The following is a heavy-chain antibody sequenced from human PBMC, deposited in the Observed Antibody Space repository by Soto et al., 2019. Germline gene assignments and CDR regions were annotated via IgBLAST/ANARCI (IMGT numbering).Heavy chain of an antibody. V-gene: IGHV4-59*01. CDR2: IYYSGST. D-gene: IGHD6-13*01. CDR1: GGSISSYY. CDR3: ARRSTGYSISWYRY. J-gene: IGHJ4*02. Sequence: QVQLQESGPGLVKPSETLSLTCTVSGGSISSYYWSWIRQPPGKGLEWIGYIYYSGSTNYNPSLKSRVTITVDTSKYQFSLKLSSVTADDTAVYYCARRSTGYSISWYRYWGQGTLVTVFS.